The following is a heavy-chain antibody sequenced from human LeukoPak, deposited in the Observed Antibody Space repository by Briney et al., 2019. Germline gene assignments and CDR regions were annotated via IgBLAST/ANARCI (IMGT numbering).Heavy chain of an antibody. CDR3: VRGAYSFDY. CDR1: GFTISSFW. J-gene: IGHJ4*02. CDR2: INSDSTST. D-gene: IGHD4-11*01. V-gene: IGHV3-74*01. Sequence: GGSLRLSCAASGFTISSFWMHWVRQAPGKGLVWVARINSDSTSTSYVDSVKGRFTISRDNAKNTVYLQMSSLRADDTAIYYCVRGAYSFDYWGQGILVTVSS.